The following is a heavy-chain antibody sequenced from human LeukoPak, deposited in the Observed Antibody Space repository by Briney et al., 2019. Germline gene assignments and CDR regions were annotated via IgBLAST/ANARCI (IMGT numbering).Heavy chain of an antibody. CDR3: ARDFGFGYDYGDYVTIGSY. CDR2: ISSSSSYI. CDR1: GFTFSSYS. D-gene: IGHD4-17*01. V-gene: IGHV3-21*01. J-gene: IGHJ4*02. Sequence: PGGSLRLPCAASGFTFSSYSMNWVRQAPGKGLEWVSSISSSSSYIYYADSVKGRFTISRDNAKNSLYLQMNSLRAEDTAVYYCARDFGFGYDYGDYVTIGSYWGQGTLVTVSS.